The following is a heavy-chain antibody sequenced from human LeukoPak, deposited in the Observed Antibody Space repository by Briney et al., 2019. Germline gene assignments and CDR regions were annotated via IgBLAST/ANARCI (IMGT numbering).Heavy chain of an antibody. J-gene: IGHJ4*02. CDR2: IYYSGTT. V-gene: IGHV4-39*01. Sequence: ASETLSLTCTVSGGFVSSSSYYWGWIRQPPGKGLEWIGSIYYSGTTYYIPSLKSRITISVDTSKNQFSLKLNSVTAADTAVYYCARHGGAAAAIDYWGQGTLVTVSS. CDR3: ARHGGAAAAIDY. CDR1: GGFVSSSSYY. D-gene: IGHD6-13*01.